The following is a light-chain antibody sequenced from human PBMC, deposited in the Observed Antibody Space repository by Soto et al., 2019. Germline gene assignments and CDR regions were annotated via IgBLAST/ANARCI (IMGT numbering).Light chain of an antibody. Sequence: QSVLTQPPSASGTPGQSVTISCSGSSSNIGSNTVDWYQQLPGTAPKLLIYSSNQRPSGVPDRFSGSKSGTSASLAISGLQSDDEADYFCAAWDDSLNGLYVVRTGPKVKVL. J-gene: IGLJ1*01. CDR2: SSN. CDR3: AAWDDSLNGLYV. CDR1: SSNIGSNT. V-gene: IGLV1-44*01.